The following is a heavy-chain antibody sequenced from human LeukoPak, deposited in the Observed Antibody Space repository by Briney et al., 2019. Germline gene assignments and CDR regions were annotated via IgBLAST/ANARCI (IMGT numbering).Heavy chain of an antibody. CDR2: INSGGST. J-gene: IGHJ4*02. CDR1: GFSVSHNY. V-gene: IGHV3-53*01. Sequence: GGSLRLSCVASGFSVSHNYMSWVRQAPGKGLQWVSLINSGGSTYYADSVKSRFTISRDNSKNTLYLRMNSLRAEDTAVYYCAKDPRWLLFSGLFDYWGQGTLVTVSS. CDR3: AKDPRWLLFSGLFDY. D-gene: IGHD3-3*01.